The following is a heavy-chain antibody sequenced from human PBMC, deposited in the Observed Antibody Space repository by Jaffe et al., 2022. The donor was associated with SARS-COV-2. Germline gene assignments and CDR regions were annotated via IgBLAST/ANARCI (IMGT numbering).Heavy chain of an antibody. Sequence: QVQLVESGGGVVQPGRSLRLSCAASGFTFSSYAMHWVRQAPGKGLEWVAVISYDGSNKYYADSVKGRFTISRDNSKNTLYLQMNSLRAEDTAVYYCASVVVAANYYYYYGMDVWGQGTTVTVSS. V-gene: IGHV3-30-3*01. J-gene: IGHJ6*02. D-gene: IGHD2-15*01. CDR1: GFTFSSYA. CDR2: ISYDGSNK. CDR3: ASVVVAANYYYYYGMDV.